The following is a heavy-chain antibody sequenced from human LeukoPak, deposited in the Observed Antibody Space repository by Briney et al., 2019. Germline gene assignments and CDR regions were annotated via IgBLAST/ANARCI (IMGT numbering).Heavy chain of an antibody. J-gene: IGHJ4*02. V-gene: IGHV3-21*01. D-gene: IGHD6-19*01. CDR3: ARDKYSSGQADY. CDR1: GFAFSFFA. CDR2: INANSGTR. Sequence: GGSLRLSCEASGFAFSFFAMSWLRQAPGKGLEWVSTINANSGTRSYAASVRGRFTISRDNAKSSLYLQMNSLRAEDTAVYYCARDKYSSGQADYWGQGTLVTVSS.